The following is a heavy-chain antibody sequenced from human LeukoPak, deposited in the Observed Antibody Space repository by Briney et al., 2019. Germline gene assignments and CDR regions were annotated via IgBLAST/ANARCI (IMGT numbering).Heavy chain of an antibody. J-gene: IGHJ3*02. CDR3: AKVHYASGSSGSAFDI. D-gene: IGHD3-10*01. CDR1: GFTFSSYA. CDR2: ISGRGDRT. V-gene: IGHV3-23*01. Sequence: PGGSLRLSCAAAGFTFSSYAMSWVRQAPGEGLEWDSCISGRGDRTYYADSVKGRFTISRDNSKNTLYLQMNSLRADDTAVYYCAKVHYASGSSGSAFDIWGQGTTVTVSS.